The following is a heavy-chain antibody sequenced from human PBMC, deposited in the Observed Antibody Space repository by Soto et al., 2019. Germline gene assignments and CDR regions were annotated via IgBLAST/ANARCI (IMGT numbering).Heavy chain of an antibody. J-gene: IGHJ3*01. CDR3: ARDSKGDGYTNDAFDF. D-gene: IGHD5-12*01. Sequence: PGGSLRLSCAASGFTFSNYGMLWVRQAPGKGLEWVALIWYDGTNKYYADSVKGRFTISRDNSKNTLYLQMNSLRAEDTAVYYCARDSKGDGYTNDAFDFWGQGTMVTVSS. V-gene: IGHV3-33*01. CDR2: IWYDGTNK. CDR1: GFTFSNYG.